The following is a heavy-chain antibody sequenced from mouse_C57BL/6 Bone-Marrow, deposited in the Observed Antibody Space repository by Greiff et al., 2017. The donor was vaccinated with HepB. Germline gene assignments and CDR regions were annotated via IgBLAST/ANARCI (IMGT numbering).Heavy chain of an antibody. CDR2: IYPRSGNT. Sequence: QVQLQQSGAELARPGASVKLSCKASGYTFTSYGISWVKQRTGQGLEWIGEIYPRSGNTYYNEKFKGKATLTADKSSSTAYMELRRLTSEDSAVYFCARLGLYYYGSSLLCDYWGQGTTLTVSS. CDR1: GYTFTSYG. D-gene: IGHD1-1*01. J-gene: IGHJ2*01. V-gene: IGHV1-81*01. CDR3: ARLGLYYYGSSLLCDY.